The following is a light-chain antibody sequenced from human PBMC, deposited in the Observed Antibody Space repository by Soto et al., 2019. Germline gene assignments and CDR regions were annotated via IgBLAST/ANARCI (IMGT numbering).Light chain of an antibody. CDR2: AAP. CDR3: QQSYSTPIT. Sequence: DIQMTQSPSSLSASVGDRVTITCRASQSISNYLNWYEQKPGKAPKVLVNAAPNLQNGVPSRFSGKGFGTDFTLTISSLQPEDFATYYCQQSYSTPITFGQGTRLEIK. J-gene: IGKJ5*01. V-gene: IGKV1-39*01. CDR1: QSISNY.